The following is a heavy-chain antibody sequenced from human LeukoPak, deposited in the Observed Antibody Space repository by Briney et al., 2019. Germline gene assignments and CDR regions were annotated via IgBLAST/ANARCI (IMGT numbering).Heavy chain of an antibody. D-gene: IGHD6-19*01. CDR3: ARGEAEAGTFDY. Sequence: PGGSLRLSCAASGFTFRSFAMHWVRQAPGKGLGWVADISFDGSFRYYADSVKGPFTISRDNAKNSLYLQMNSLRAEDTAIFYCARGEAEAGTFDYWGQGTLVTVSS. J-gene: IGHJ4*02. CDR2: ISFDGSFR. CDR1: GFTFRSFA. V-gene: IGHV3-30*03.